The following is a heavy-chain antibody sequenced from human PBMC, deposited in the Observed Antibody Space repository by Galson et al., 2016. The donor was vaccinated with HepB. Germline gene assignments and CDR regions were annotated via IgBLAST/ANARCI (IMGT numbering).Heavy chain of an antibody. V-gene: IGHV6-1*01. CDR2: TYYRSKWYN. CDR3: ARAWTSRPSTRQTDHFDH. J-gene: IGHJ4*02. D-gene: IGHD1-1*01. Sequence: CAISGDSVSSRTASWNWIRQSPSRGLEWLGRTYYRSKWYNEYATYVGGRININPDTTENHFSLHLNSVTPEDTAIYYCARAWTSRPSTRQTDHFDHWGQGTLVTVSS. CDR1: GDSVSSRTAS.